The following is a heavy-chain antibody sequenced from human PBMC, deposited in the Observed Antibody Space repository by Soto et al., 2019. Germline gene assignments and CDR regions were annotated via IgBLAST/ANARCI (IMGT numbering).Heavy chain of an antibody. D-gene: IGHD4-17*01. Sequence: QVQLVQSGAEVKKPGASVKVSCKASGYTFTSYGITWVRQAPGQGLEWMGWISAYNGNTNYAQKLQGRVTVTTDTSTSTAYMELRSLRPDTTTVYYCARDPRRDYGDTPPTYNWFGPRGQGTLVTVSS. V-gene: IGHV1-18*01. J-gene: IGHJ5*02. CDR2: ISAYNGNT. CDR1: GYTFTSYG. CDR3: ARDPRRDYGDTPPTYNWFGP.